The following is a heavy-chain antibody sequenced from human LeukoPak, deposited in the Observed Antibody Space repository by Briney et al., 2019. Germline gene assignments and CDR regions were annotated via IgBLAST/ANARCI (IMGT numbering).Heavy chain of an antibody. CDR2: IIPIFGTA. J-gene: IGHJ3*02. Sequence: GASVKVSCKASGGTFSSYAISWVRQAPGQGLEWMGGIIPIFGTANYAQKFQGRVTITADEPTSTAYMELSSLRSEDTAVYYCARVIQLWSDAFDIWGQGTMVTVSS. D-gene: IGHD5-18*01. V-gene: IGHV1-69*13. CDR3: ARVIQLWSDAFDI. CDR1: GGTFSSYA.